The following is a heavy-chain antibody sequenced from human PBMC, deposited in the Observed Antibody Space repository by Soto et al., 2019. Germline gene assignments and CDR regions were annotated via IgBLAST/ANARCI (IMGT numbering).Heavy chain of an antibody. V-gene: IGHV3-53*02. J-gene: IGHJ4*02. Sequence: DVQLVETGGGLIQPGGSLRLSCAASGFIVSSSYMSWVRQAPGKGLEWVSVLYSDGRTYYADSVKGRFTISRDNSKNTLDLQMNRLSAEDTAVYYCARCSGWYGQCYFDCWGQGTLVNVSS. CDR2: LYSDGRT. D-gene: IGHD6-13*01. CDR1: GFIVSSSY. CDR3: ARCSGWYGQCYFDC.